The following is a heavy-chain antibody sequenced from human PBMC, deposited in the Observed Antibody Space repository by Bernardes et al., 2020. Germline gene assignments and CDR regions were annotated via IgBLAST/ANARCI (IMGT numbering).Heavy chain of an antibody. CDR1: GYTFTGYY. CDR3: AREGGGAATLKIFDY. CDR2: INPNSGGT. V-gene: IGHV1-2*06. Sequence: ASVKVSCKASGYTFTGYYMHWVRQAPGQGLEWMGRINPNSGGTNYAQKFQGRVTMTRDTSISTAYMELSRLRSDDTAVYYCAREGGGAATLKIFDYWGQGTLVTVSS. J-gene: IGHJ4*02. D-gene: IGHD2-15*01.